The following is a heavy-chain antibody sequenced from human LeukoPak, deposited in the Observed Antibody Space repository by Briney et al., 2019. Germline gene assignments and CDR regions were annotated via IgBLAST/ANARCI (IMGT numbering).Heavy chain of an antibody. CDR1: GGTISSYA. Sequence: PVASVKVSCKASGGTISSYAISWVRQAPGQGLEWMGGIIPIFGTANYAQKFQGRVTITADESTSTAYMELSSLRSEDTAVYYCASGPGATIPGATDDAFDIWGQGTMVTVSS. D-gene: IGHD5-12*01. V-gene: IGHV1-69*13. J-gene: IGHJ3*02. CDR3: ASGPGATIPGATDDAFDI. CDR2: IIPIFGTA.